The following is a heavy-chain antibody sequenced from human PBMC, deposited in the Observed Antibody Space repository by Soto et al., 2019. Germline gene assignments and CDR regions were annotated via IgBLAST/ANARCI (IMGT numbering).Heavy chain of an antibody. Sequence: QVQLVQSGGGVVQPGRSLRLSCAASGFTFRSYGMHWVRQAPGKGLEWVALIWYDGSNQYYADSVKGRFTISRDNPKNTLYLHRNSLRAEDTAVYYCAREGVVVATKWFDYWGQGTLVTVSS. V-gene: IGHV3-33*01. J-gene: IGHJ4*02. CDR3: AREGVVVATKWFDY. D-gene: IGHD5-12*01. CDR1: GFTFRSYG. CDR2: IWYDGSNQ.